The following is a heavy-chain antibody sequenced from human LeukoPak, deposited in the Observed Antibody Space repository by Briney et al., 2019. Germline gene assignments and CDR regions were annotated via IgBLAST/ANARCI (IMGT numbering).Heavy chain of an antibody. Sequence: GASVKVSCKASGYTFTSYGISWVRQAPGQGLEWMGWINPNSGGTNYAQKFQGRVTMTRDTSISTAYMELSRLRSDDTAVYYCARGSRIAARRDFDYWGQGTLVTVSS. V-gene: IGHV1-2*02. CDR1: GYTFTSYG. J-gene: IGHJ4*02. D-gene: IGHD6-6*01. CDR3: ARGSRIAARRDFDY. CDR2: INPNSGGT.